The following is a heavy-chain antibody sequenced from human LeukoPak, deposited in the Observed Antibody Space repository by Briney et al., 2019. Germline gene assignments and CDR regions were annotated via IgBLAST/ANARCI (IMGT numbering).Heavy chain of an antibody. J-gene: IGHJ6*02. D-gene: IGHD3-10*01. CDR2: XSGSAGNT. Sequence: LSCAASGFTFSXXAXNWVXQAPGKXLEXVXVXSGSAGNTDYAESVKGRFTISRDNSRDTLYLQMNSLRSEDTAVYYCAKDRQGSGSTGTYXXYXMDVWGQGTTVTVSS. CDR1: GFTFSXXA. CDR3: AKDRQGSGSTGTYXXYXMDV. V-gene: IGHV3-23*01.